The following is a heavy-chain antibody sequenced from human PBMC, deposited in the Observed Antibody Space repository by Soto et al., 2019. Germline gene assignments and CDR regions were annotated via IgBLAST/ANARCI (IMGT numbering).Heavy chain of an antibody. V-gene: IGHV2-5*02. CDR1: GFSLSTSGVG. J-gene: IGHJ4*02. D-gene: IGHD4-17*01. Sequence: QITLKESGPTLVKPTQTLTLACTFSGFSLSTSGVGVGWIRQRPGKALEWLALIYWDDDKRYRPSLKSRITITKDTSKNQVVLTMTNMDPVDTATYYCARTFYGDFDYWGQGTLVIVSS. CDR2: IYWDDDK. CDR3: ARTFYGDFDY.